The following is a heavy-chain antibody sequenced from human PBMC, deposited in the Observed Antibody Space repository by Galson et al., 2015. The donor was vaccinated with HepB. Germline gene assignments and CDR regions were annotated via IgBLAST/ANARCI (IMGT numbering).Heavy chain of an antibody. V-gene: IGHV5-51*01. CDR3: ARHRAAGGSYYYGMDV. Sequence: QSGAEVKKPGESLKISCSNFGYRLTNYWIAWVRQMPGKGLEWMGLINADKSTTVYGPSFQGQVTMSVDRSTSTAYLQWSSLKSSDTATYFCARHRAAGGSYYYGMDVWGQGTAVTVSS. D-gene: IGHD6-13*01. CDR1: GYRLTNYW. J-gene: IGHJ6*02. CDR2: INADKSTT.